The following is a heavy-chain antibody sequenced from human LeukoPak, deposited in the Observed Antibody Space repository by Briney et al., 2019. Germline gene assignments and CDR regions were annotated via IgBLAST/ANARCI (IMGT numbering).Heavy chain of an antibody. CDR2: ISSSGSTI. V-gene: IGHV3-11*01. CDR3: ARTVVVVAADDYY. CDR1: GFTFSDYY. J-gene: IGHJ4*02. Sequence: GGSLRLSCAASGFTFSDYYMSWVRQAPGKGLEWVSYISSSGSTIYYADSVKGRFTISRDNAKNSLYLQMNSLRAEDTAVYYCARTVVVVAADDYYWGQGTLVTVSS. D-gene: IGHD2-15*01.